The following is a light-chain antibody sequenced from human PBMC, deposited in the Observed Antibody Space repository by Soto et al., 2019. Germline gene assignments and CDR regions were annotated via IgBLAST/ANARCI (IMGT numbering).Light chain of an antibody. CDR3: SSYTSSSTGV. CDR1: SSDVGTYDF. CDR2: EVS. Sequence: QSALTQPASVSGSPGQSITISCTGTSSDVGTYDFLSWYQHHPGKAPKLMIYEVSNRPSGVSNRFSGSKSGNTASLTISGLQAEDEADYYCSSYTSSSTGVFGTGTKVTV. V-gene: IGLV2-14*01. J-gene: IGLJ1*01.